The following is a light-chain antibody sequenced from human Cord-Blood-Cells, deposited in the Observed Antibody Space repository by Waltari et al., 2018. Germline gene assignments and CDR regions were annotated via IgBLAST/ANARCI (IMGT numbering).Light chain of an antibody. CDR2: AAS. V-gene: IGKV1-12*01. J-gene: IGKJ4*01. CDR3: QQAISFPLT. CDR1: QGISSW. Sequence: DIQMTQSPSSVSASVGDRVTIPCRASQGISSWLAWYQQKPGKAPKLLVYAASSLQSGVPSRFSGSGSGTDFSLTISSMQPEYFAVFYSQQAISFPLTFGGGPKVELK.